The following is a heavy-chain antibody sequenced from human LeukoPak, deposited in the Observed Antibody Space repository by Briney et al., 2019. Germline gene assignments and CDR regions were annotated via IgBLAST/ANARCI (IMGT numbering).Heavy chain of an antibody. CDR2: IIPILGIA. V-gene: IGHV1-69*04. CDR3: ARGFYDSSLAAY. CDR1: GGTFSSYA. J-gene: IGHJ4*02. D-gene: IGHD3-22*01. Sequence: ASVKDSCKASGGTFSSYAISWVRQAPGQGLEWMGRIIPILGIANYAQKFQGRVTITADKSTSTAYMELSSLRSEDTAVYYCARGFYDSSLAAYWGQGTLVTVSS.